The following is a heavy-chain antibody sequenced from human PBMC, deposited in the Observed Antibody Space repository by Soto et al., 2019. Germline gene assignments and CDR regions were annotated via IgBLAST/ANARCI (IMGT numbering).Heavy chain of an antibody. D-gene: IGHD3-3*01. CDR1: GYTFTSYD. J-gene: IGHJ4*02. CDR2: MNPNSGNT. V-gene: IGHV1-8*01. Sequence: QVQLVQSGAEVKKPGASVKVSCKAPGYTFTSYDINWVRQATGQGLEWMGWMNPNSGNTGYAQKIQGRVTMTRNTSISTAYMELSSLRSEDTAVYYCARMNYDFWSGYTNDDYWGQGTLVTVSS. CDR3: ARMNYDFWSGYTNDDY.